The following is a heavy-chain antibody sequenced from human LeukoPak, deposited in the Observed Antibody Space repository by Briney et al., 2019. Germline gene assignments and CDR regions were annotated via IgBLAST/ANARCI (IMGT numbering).Heavy chain of an antibody. D-gene: IGHD3-22*01. CDR2: INPNSGGT. J-gene: IGHJ4*02. CDR3: AGRDYYDSSGYYWDY. V-gene: IGHV1-2*02. CDR1: GYTFTGYY. Sequence: ASVKVSCKASGYTFTGYYMHWVRQAPGQGLEWMGWINPNSGGTNYAQKFQGRVTMTRDTSISTAYMELSRLRSDDTAVYYCAGRDYYDSSGYYWDYWGQGTLVTVSS.